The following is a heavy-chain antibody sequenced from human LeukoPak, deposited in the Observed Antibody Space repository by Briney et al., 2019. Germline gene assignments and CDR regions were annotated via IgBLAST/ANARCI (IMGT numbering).Heavy chain of an antibody. J-gene: IGHJ4*02. V-gene: IGHV3-48*01. D-gene: IGHD2-2*01. CDR3: AREYCSSTSCLYDY. Sequence: GGSLRLSCAASGFTFSSYSMNWVRQAPGKGLEWVSYLSSSSSTIYYADSVKGRFTISRDKAKNSLYLQMNSLRAEDTAVYYCAREYCSSTSCLYDYWGQGTLVTVSS. CDR1: GFTFSSYS. CDR2: LSSSSSTI.